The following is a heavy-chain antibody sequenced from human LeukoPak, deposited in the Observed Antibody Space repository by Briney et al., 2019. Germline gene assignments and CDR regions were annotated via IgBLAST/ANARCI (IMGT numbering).Heavy chain of an antibody. CDR3: ARGGFIAVAGTYYYYGMDV. CDR1: GGSISSYY. V-gene: IGHV4-59*01. J-gene: IGHJ6*02. D-gene: IGHD6-19*01. Sequence: SETLSLTCTVSGGSISSYYWNWIRQPPGKGLEWIGHTHYTGSTNYNPSLKSRVTISVDTSKNQFSLKLSSVTAADTAVYYCARGGFIAVAGTYYYYGMDVWGQGTTVTVSS. CDR2: THYTGST.